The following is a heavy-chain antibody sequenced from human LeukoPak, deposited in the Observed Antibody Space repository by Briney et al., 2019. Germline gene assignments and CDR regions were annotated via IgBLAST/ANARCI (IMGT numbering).Heavy chain of an antibody. J-gene: IGHJ4*02. CDR3: ARVASRAYLQYFFDY. CDR2: INSDGSRT. V-gene: IGHV3-74*01. Sequence: PGGSLRLSCAASGFTFSSYWMHWDRQAPGKGLVWVSRINSDGSRTSYADSVKGRFTISRDNAKNTLYLQMNSLRAEDTAVYYCARVASRAYLQYFFDYWGQGTLVTVSS. CDR1: GFTFSSYW. D-gene: IGHD6-6*01.